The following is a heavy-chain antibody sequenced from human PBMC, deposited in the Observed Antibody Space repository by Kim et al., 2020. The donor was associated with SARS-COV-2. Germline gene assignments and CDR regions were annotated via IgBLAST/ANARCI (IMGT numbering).Heavy chain of an antibody. D-gene: IGHD3-9*01. V-gene: IGHV3-30*02. CDR3: AKDRHYDILTGYSDY. J-gene: IGHJ4*02. Sequence: DSGQGRVTISRDNSKNTLYLQMNGRRAEDTAVYYCAKDRHYDILTGYSDYWGQGTLVTVSS.